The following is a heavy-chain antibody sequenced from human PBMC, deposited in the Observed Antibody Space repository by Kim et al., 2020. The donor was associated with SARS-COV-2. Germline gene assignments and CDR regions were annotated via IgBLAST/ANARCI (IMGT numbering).Heavy chain of an antibody. CDR3: ARGGRGYSGYDYEGTPDY. D-gene: IGHD5-12*01. CDR2: ISSSSSYI. J-gene: IGHJ4*02. CDR1: GFTFSSYS. V-gene: IGHV3-21*01. Sequence: GGSLRLSCAASGFTFSSYSMNWVRQAPGKGLEWVSSISSSSSYIYYADSVKGRFTISRDNAKNSLYLQMNSLRAEDTAVYYCARGGRGYSGYDYEGTPDYWGQGTLVTVSS.